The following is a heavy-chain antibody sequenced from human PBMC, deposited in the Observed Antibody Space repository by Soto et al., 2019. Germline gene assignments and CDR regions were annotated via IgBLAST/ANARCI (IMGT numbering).Heavy chain of an antibody. CDR1: GGSFSGYY. J-gene: IGHJ4*02. D-gene: IGHD6-13*01. V-gene: IGHV4-34*01. CDR2: INHNGST. Sequence: QVQLQQWGAGLLKPSETLSLTCAVYGGSFSGYYWSWIRQPPGKGLEWIGEINHNGSTNYNPSVKGLVTISVDTSKNQFSLKLSSVTAADTAVYYCARGRSSWGFDYWGQGTLVTVSS. CDR3: ARGRSSWGFDY.